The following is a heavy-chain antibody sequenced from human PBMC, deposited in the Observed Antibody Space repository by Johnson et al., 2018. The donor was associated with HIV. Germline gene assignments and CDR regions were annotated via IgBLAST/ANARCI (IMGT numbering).Heavy chain of an antibody. Sequence: VQLVESGGCLVKPGGSLRVSCAASGFIFSDAWMNWVRQAPGTGLEWVAVISYDGSNKYYADSVKGRFTISRDNSKNTLYLQMNSLRAEDTAVYYCAKTITMIGRFDAFDIWGQGTMVTVSS. CDR1: GFIFSDAW. J-gene: IGHJ3*02. V-gene: IGHV3-30*18. CDR2: ISYDGSNK. CDR3: AKTITMIGRFDAFDI. D-gene: IGHD3-22*01.